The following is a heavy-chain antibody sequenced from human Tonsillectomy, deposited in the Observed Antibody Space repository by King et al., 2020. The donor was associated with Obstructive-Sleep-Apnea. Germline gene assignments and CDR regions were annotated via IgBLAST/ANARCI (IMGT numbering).Heavy chain of an antibody. CDR2: IYYGGST. V-gene: IGHV4-39*01. D-gene: IGHD2-8*02. CDR1: GGSISSSTYY. J-gene: IGHJ4*02. CDR3: AGTRGVYWSHIDY. Sequence: QLQESGPGLVKPSGTLSLTCTVSGGSISSSTYYWGWIRQPPGKGLEWIGYIYYGGSTYYNPSLKSRVTMSVDTSKNQFSLKLSSVTAADTAVYYWAGTRGVYWSHIDYWGQGTLVTVSS.